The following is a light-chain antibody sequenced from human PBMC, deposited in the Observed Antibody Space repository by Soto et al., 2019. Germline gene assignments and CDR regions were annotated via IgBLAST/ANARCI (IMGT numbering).Light chain of an antibody. J-gene: IGLJ2*01. CDR1: SSDVGGYNY. CDR2: EVN. Sequence: QSALTQPASVSGSPGQSITISCTGSSSDVGGYNYVSWYQQHPGKAPKLMINEVNSRPSGVSNRFSGSKSGNTASLTISGLQAEDEADYYCSSYTSSSTYVVFGGGTKLTVL. CDR3: SSYTSSSTYVV. V-gene: IGLV2-14*01.